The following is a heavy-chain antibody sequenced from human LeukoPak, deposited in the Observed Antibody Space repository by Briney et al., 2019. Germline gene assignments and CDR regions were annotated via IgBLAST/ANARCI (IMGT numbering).Heavy chain of an antibody. CDR2: MNPNSGNT. CDR3: ARGTRVYYYYYMDV. Sequence: GASVKVSCKASGYTFTSYDINWVRQATGQGLEWMGWMNPNSGNTGYAQKFQGRVTMTRNTSISTAYMELSSLRSEDTAVYYCARGTRVYYYYYMDVWGKGTTVTVSS. J-gene: IGHJ6*03. V-gene: IGHV1-8*01. D-gene: IGHD6-13*01. CDR1: GYTFTSYD.